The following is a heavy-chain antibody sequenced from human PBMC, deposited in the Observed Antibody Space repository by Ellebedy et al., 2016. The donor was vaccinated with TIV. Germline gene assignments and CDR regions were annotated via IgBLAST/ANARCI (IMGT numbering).Heavy chain of an antibody. CDR2: ILPAFGTA. D-gene: IGHD4-11*01. V-gene: IGHV1-69*13. J-gene: IGHJ5*02. CDR1: GGTFRTYS. Sequence: SVKVSCKASGGTFRTYSLTWVRQAPGQGLEWMGGILPAFGTANYAHKFQGRVTITVDESTSTAYMELSSLRSEDTAVYYCARGNDYGNYVGWFDPWGQGTLVTVSS. CDR3: ARGNDYGNYVGWFDP.